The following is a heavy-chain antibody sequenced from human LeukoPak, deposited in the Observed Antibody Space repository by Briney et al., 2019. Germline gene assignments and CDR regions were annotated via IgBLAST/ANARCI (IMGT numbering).Heavy chain of an antibody. CDR1: GFTFSSYA. V-gene: IGHV3-23*01. CDR2: ISDSSGHT. J-gene: IGHJ4*02. CDR3: AKDGVWQSNYFDY. D-gene: IGHD6-19*01. Sequence: GGFLRLSCAASGFTFSSYAMTWVRQAPGKGLEWVSSISDSSGHTYYADSVRGRFTISRDNSKNTVFLQMNSLRAEDTAIYYCAKDGVWQSNYFDYWGQGTLVTVSS.